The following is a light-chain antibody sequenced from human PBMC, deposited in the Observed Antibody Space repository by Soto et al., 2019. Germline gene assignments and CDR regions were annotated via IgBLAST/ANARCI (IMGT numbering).Light chain of an antibody. CDR1: QGISSY. Sequence: DFQLTQSPSFLSASVGDRVTITCRASQGISSYLAWYQQQSGKAPKLLVYAASTLQGGVPSRFAGRGTGTEFTLTISSLQPEDSAAYSCKHLNNQYTVGQGTKLKSK. CDR2: AAS. CDR3: KHLNNQYT. J-gene: IGKJ2*01. V-gene: IGKV1-9*01.